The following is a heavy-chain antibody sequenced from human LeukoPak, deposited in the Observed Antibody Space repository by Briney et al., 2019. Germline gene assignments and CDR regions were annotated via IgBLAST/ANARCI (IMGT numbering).Heavy chain of an antibody. CDR3: ARVSGSGSYYPFDY. J-gene: IGHJ4*02. Sequence: SETLSLTCTVSGGSISSYYWSWIRQPPGKGLEWIGEINHSGSTNYNPSLKSRVTISVDTSKNQFSLKLSSVTAADTAVYYCARVSGSGSYYPFDYWGQGTLVTVSS. CDR2: INHSGST. V-gene: IGHV4-34*01. CDR1: GGSISSYY. D-gene: IGHD3-10*01.